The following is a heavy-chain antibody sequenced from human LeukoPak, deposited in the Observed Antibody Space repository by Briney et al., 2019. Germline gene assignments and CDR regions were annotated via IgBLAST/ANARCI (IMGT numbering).Heavy chain of an antibody. CDR1: GGSISSYY. CDR2: VFYKGST. J-gene: IGHJ6*03. V-gene: IGHV4-59*01. CDR3: ARGNNYYFYYMDV. Sequence: SETLSLTCSVSGGSISSYYWSWIRQTPGKGLEWIGYVFYKGSTNYNPSLKSRVSISVDTAKNQFSLRLSSVTAADTAVYYCARGNNYYFYYMDVWGKGATVTVSS.